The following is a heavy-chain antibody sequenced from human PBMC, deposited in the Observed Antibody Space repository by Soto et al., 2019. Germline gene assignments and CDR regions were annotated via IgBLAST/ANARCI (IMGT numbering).Heavy chain of an antibody. CDR3: ATSPADRGWFSYFDY. D-gene: IGHD3-10*01. CDR1: ELTVNSKY. V-gene: IGHV3-66*01. CDR2: IYGGGTR. J-gene: IGHJ4*02. Sequence: GGFLRLSCXASELTVNSKYMSWVRQAPGKGLEWVSVIYGGGTRYYAESVKGRFIISSDNSKSTVYLQMNSLRAEDTGIYYCATSPADRGWFSYFDYWGQGTLVTVSS.